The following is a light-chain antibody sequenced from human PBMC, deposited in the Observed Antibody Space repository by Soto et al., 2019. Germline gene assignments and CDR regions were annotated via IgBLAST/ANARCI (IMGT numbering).Light chain of an antibody. CDR1: QTIRNNY. V-gene: IGKV3-20*01. CDR2: GAS. CDR3: QQYNSSLLT. J-gene: IGKJ1*01. Sequence: EIVLTQSPGTLSVSPGARTSLXCRASQTIRNNYLAWYQQKPGQAPRLLIYGASGRATGIPDRFSGSGSGTDFTLTISRLEPEDFAVCYCQQYNSSLLTFGQGTRLDIK.